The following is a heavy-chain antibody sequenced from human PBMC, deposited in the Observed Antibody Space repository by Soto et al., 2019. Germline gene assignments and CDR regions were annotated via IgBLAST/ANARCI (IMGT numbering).Heavy chain of an antibody. CDR1: GGTFSSYA. CDR2: IIPIFGTA. D-gene: IGHD1-20*01. Sequence: ASVKVSCKASGGTFSSYAISWVRQAPGQGLEWMGGIIPIFGTADYAQKFHGRVTITADESTSTAYMELSSLRSKDTAVYYCARGITGTVTYYYGLDVWGQGTTVTVSS. CDR3: ARGITGTVTYYYGLDV. V-gene: IGHV1-69*13. J-gene: IGHJ6*02.